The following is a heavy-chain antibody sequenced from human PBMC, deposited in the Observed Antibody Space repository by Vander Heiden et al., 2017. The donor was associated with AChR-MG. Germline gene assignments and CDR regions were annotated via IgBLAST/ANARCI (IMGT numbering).Heavy chain of an antibody. Sequence: EVQLLESGGGLVQPGGSLRLSCAASGFTCSSNAMSWVRQAAGKGLEWVSAISGSGGSTYYAESVKGRFTISRDNSKNTLYLQMNSLRAEDTAVYYCAKDRRGDSSGCYYWGQGTLVTVSP. V-gene: IGHV3-23*01. J-gene: IGHJ4*02. CDR1: GFTCSSNA. CDR2: ISGSGGST. CDR3: AKDRRGDSSGCYY. D-gene: IGHD3-22*01.